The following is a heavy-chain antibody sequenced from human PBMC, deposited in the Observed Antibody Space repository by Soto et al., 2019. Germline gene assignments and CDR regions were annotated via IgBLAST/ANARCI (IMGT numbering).Heavy chain of an antibody. CDR2: ITTDKGKT. J-gene: IGHJ4*02. V-gene: IGHV1-18*01. CDR1: GYTFTSYG. CDR3: ATRSPAVDY. Sequence: QVQLVQSGPEVKKPGASVKVSCKTSGYTFTSYGISWVRQAPGQGLEWMGWITTDKGKTTYAQKFQGRVAMTTDTSTSTAYMELRSLSSDDTAVYYCATRSPAVDYWGQGTLVTVSS.